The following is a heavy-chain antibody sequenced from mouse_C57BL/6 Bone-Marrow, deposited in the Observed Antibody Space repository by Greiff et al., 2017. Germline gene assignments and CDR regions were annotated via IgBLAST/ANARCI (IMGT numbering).Heavy chain of an antibody. V-gene: IGHV2-9*01. CDR1: GFPLTSYG. CDR2: IWGGGST. J-gene: IGHJ3*01. D-gene: IGHD2-4*01. Sequence: VQVVESGPGLVAPSQSLSITCTVSGFPLTSYGVDWVRQPPGKGLEWLGVIWGGGSTNYNSALMSRLSISKDNSKSQVFLKMNSLQTDDTAMYYCAKHEAVWDYDEAWFAYWGQGTLVTVSA. CDR3: AKHEAVWDYDEAWFAY.